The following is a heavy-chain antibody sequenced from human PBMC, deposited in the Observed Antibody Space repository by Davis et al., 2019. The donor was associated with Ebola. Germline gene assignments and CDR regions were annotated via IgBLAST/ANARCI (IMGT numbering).Heavy chain of an antibody. CDR2: IYHSGST. CDR1: GGSISSGGYS. J-gene: IGHJ4*02. V-gene: IGHV4-30-2*01. D-gene: IGHD4-17*01. CDR3: ARGLTTVRVFDY. Sequence: SETLSLTCAVSGGSISSGGYSWSWIRQPPGKGLEWIGYIYHSGSTYYNPSLKSRVTISVDRSKNQFPLKLSSVTAADTAVYYCARGLTTVRVFDYWGQGTLVTVSS.